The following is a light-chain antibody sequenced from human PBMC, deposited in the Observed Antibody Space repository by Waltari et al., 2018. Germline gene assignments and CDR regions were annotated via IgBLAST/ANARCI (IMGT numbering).Light chain of an antibody. J-gene: IGKJ1*01. CDR1: QGISSY. CDR3: IQYWGYLLK. Sequence: AIRMTQSPSSFAASTGDRVTITCRASQGISSYLAWYQQKPGKAPELLIYATSSLQSGVPSRFSGSGSGTDFTLTISCLQPEDFANYYCIQYWGYLLKLGHGNKV. CDR2: ATS. V-gene: IGKV1-8*01.